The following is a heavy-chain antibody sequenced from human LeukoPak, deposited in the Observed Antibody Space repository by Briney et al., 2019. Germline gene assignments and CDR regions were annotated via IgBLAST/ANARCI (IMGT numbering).Heavy chain of an antibody. CDR3: ARGGIQLWDFDY. Sequence: SETLSLTCTVSGGSISSYYWSWIRQPPGKGLEWIGYIYYSGSTNYNPSLKSRVTISVDTSKNQFSLKLSSVTAADTAVYYCARGGIQLWDFDYGGQGTLVTVSS. CDR1: GGSISSYY. V-gene: IGHV4-59*01. D-gene: IGHD5-18*01. CDR2: IYYSGST. J-gene: IGHJ4*02.